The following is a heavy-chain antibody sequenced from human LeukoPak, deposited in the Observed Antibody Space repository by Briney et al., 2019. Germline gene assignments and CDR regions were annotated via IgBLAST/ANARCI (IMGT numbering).Heavy chain of an antibody. CDR3: ARVSVVYGMDV. CDR2: MYYTGST. CDR1: GGSISSDY. J-gene: IGHJ6*02. V-gene: IGHV4-59*01. Sequence: SETLSLTCSVSGGSISSDYWAWIGQPPGKGLEWIGYMYYTGSTNYNPSLKSRVTILLATSKNQFSLKLSSVTAADTAVYYCARVSVVYGMDVWGRGTTVTVSS.